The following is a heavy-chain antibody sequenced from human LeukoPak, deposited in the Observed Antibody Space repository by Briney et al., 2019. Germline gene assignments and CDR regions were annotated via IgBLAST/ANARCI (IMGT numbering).Heavy chain of an antibody. V-gene: IGHV4-59*01. D-gene: IGHD6-13*01. J-gene: IGHJ4*02. CDR1: GGSISSYY. Sequence: SETLSLTCTVSGGSISSYYWSWIRQPPGKGLEWIGYIYYSGNTNYNPSLKSRVTISVDTSKNQFSLKLSSVTAADTAVYYCARTTAAGTYYFDYWGQGTLVTVSS. CDR3: ARTTAAGTYYFDY. CDR2: IYYSGNT.